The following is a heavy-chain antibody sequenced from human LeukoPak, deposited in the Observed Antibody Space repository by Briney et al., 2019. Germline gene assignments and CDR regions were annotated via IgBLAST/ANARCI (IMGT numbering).Heavy chain of an antibody. Sequence: GSLRLSCAASGFTFSSYGMHWVRQAPGKGLEWVAFIRYDGSNKYYADSVKGRFTISRDNAKNSLFLQMDSLRAEDTSVYYCARGGGVRGRFAYWGQGALVTVSS. CDR2: IRYDGSNK. J-gene: IGHJ4*02. CDR3: ARGGGVRGRFAY. D-gene: IGHD3-10*01. V-gene: IGHV3-30*02. CDR1: GFTFSSYG.